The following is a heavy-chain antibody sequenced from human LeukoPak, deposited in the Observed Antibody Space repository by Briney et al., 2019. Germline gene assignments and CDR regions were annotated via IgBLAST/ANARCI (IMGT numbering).Heavy chain of an antibody. D-gene: IGHD3-3*01. CDR3: ARGYDFWSGYYTYYFDY. Sequence: SQTLSLTCTVSGGSISSGGYYWSWIRQHPGKGLEWIGYIYYSGSTYYNPSLKSRVTISVDTSKNQFSLKLSSVTAADTAVYYCARGYDFWSGYYTYYFDYWGQGTLVTVSS. J-gene: IGHJ4*02. V-gene: IGHV4-31*03. CDR2: IYYSGST. CDR1: GGSISSGGYY.